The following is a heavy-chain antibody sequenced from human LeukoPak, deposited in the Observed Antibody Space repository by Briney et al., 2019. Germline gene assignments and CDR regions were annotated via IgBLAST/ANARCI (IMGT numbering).Heavy chain of an antibody. V-gene: IGHV3-30*18. CDR3: AKVRLYDSSGYYYAY. Sequence: PGGSLRLSCAASGFTFSSYGMHWVRQAPGKGLEWVAVISYDGSNKYNADSVKGRFTISRDNSKNTLYLQMNSLRAEDTAVYYCAKVRLYDSSGYYYAYWGQGTLVTVSS. CDR2: ISYDGSNK. CDR1: GFTFSSYG. J-gene: IGHJ4*02. D-gene: IGHD3-22*01.